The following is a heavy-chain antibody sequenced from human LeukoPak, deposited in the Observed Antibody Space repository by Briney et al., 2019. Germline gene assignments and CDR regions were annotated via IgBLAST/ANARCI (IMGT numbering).Heavy chain of an antibody. V-gene: IGHV3-23*01. CDR1: GFTFSNYA. CDR3: AKDQGQYSNSWYAWFDP. Sequence: PGGSLRLSCAASGFTFSNYAMSWVRQAPGKGLEWVSAISGSGGSTYYADSVKGRFTITRDNSKNTLYLQMNSLRAEDTALYYCAKDQGQYSNSWYAWFDPWGQGTLVTVSS. D-gene: IGHD6-13*01. J-gene: IGHJ5*02. CDR2: ISGSGGST.